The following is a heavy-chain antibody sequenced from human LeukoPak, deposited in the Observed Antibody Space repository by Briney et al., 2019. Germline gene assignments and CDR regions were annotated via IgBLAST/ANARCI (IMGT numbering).Heavy chain of an antibody. CDR1: GFTFSSYS. CDR3: ARDLRTALAFDI. J-gene: IGHJ3*02. Sequence: GGSLRLSCAASGFTFSSYSMNWVRQAPGKGLEWVSSISSSSSYIYYADSVKGRFTISRDNAKNSLYLQMNSLRAEDTAVYYCARDLRTALAFDIWGQGTMVTVSS. CDR2: ISSSSSYI. D-gene: IGHD1/OR15-1a*01. V-gene: IGHV3-21*01.